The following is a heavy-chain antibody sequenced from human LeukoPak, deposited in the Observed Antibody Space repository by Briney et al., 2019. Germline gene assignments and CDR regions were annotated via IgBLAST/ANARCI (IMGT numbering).Heavy chain of an antibody. CDR1: IFADYY. Sequence: ASVKVSCKASIFADYYIYWVRQAPGQGLEWMGWINPNSGGTNYAQKFQGRVTMTRDTSISTAYMELSSLRSDDTAVYYCASRTLGPLRKGGPMDVWGKGTTVTVSS. J-gene: IGHJ6*03. CDR3: ASRTLGPLRKGGPMDV. D-gene: IGHD3-16*01. V-gene: IGHV1-2*02. CDR2: INPNSGGT.